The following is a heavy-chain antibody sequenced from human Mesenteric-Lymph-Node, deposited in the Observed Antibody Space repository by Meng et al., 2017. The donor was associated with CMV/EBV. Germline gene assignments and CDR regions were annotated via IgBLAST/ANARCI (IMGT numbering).Heavy chain of an antibody. Sequence: CAVYGDSFSAFCWSWLRQPPGQGLGWIEDINIWRSTTSTPSLKSRLTISLDTSKNQFSLRLSSVTAADTAVYYCARGRLVASGREDYWGQGTLVTVSS. V-gene: IGHV4-34*01. CDR3: ARGRLVASGREDY. CDR2: INIWRST. D-gene: IGHD2-15*01. CDR1: GDSFSAFC. J-gene: IGHJ4*02.